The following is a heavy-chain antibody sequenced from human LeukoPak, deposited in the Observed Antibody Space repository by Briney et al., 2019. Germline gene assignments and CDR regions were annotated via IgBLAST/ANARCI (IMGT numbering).Heavy chain of an antibody. D-gene: IGHD3-10*01. J-gene: IGHJ5*02. CDR2: IYYSGST. V-gene: IGHV4-30-4*08. CDR3: ARDIFADGITMVRGGP. Sequence: PSQTLSLTCTVSGGSISSGGYYWSWIRQPPGKGLEWIGYIYYSGSTYYNPSLKSRVTISVDTSKNQFSLKLSSVTAADTAVYYCARDIFADGITMVRGGPWGQGTLVTVSS. CDR1: GGSISSGGYY.